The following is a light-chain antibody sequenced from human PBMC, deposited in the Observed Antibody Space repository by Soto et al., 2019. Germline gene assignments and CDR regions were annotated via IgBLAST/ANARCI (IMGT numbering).Light chain of an antibody. V-gene: IGLV2-14*01. CDR2: DVS. CDR3: GSYTTSNTMI. J-gene: IGLJ2*01. CDR1: SSDVGAYNY. Sequence: QSALTQPASVSGSPGQSITISCAGTSSDVGAYNYVSWFQQHPGKVPKLIIYDVSDRPSGVSDRFSGSKSGNTASLTISGLQAEDEADYYCGSYTTSNTMIFGGGTKVTVL.